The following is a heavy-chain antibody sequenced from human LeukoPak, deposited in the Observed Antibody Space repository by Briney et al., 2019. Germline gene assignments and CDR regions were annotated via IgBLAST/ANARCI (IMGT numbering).Heavy chain of an antibody. CDR2: IRYDGSNK. J-gene: IGHJ4*02. V-gene: IGHV3-30*02. Sequence: GGSLRLSCAASGFTFSSYAMRWVRQAPGKGLEWVAFIRYDGSNKYYADSVKGRFTISRDNSKNTLYLQMNSLRAEDTAVYYCAKAASYGVQPYYFDYWGQGTLVTVSS. CDR1: GFTFSSYA. D-gene: IGHD4-17*01. CDR3: AKAASYGVQPYYFDY.